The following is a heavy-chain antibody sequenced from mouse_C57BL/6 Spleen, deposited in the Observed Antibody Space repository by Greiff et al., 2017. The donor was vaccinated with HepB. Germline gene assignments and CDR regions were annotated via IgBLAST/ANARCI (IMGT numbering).Heavy chain of an antibody. J-gene: IGHJ3*01. D-gene: IGHD2-5*01. CDR2: IDPEDGDT. V-gene: IGHV14-1*01. CDR3: TAYYSNPNPFAY. Sequence: EVQLQQSGAELVRPGASVKLSCTASGFNIKDYYMHWVKQRPEQGLEWIGRIDPEDGDTEYAPKFQGKATMTADTSSNTAYLQLSSLTSEDTAVYYCTAYYSNPNPFAYWGQGTLVTVSA. CDR1: GFNIKDYY.